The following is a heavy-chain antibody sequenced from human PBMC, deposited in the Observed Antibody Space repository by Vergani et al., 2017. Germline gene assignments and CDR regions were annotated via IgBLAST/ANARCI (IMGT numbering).Heavy chain of an antibody. CDR3: ARHTTYTDS. J-gene: IGHJ4*02. CDR1: EYSFGNYW. V-gene: IGHV5-51*01. Sequence: EVELVQSGPEMRKPGESLKISCKGSEYSFGNYWIGWVRQMPGKGMEWMGIIYPADSDTRYSPSSQGQVTISADKSTSTAFLQRDSLKAADTALYYCARHTTYTDSWGQGTLVTVSS. CDR2: IYPADSDT. D-gene: IGHD1-1*01.